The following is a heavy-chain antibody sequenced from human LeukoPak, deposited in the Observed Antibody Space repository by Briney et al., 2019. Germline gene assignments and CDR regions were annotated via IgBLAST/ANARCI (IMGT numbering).Heavy chain of an antibody. V-gene: IGHV4-39*01. J-gene: IGHJ4*02. D-gene: IGHD6-25*01. CDR1: GGSISSSDYY. Sequence: SETLSLTCTVSGGSISSSDYYWGWIRQPPGRGLEWIGTIYYSGSTSYNPSLKSRVTMSVDTYKNQFSLKLSSVTDADTAVYCCARHHRSGYYEVDYWGQGTLVTVSS. CDR2: IYYSGST. CDR3: ARHHRSGYYEVDY.